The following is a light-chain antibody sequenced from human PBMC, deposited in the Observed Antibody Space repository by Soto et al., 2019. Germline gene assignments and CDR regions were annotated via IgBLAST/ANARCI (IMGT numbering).Light chain of an antibody. J-gene: IGKJ1*01. Sequence: ENVMKMSLASLSVYKKERASLSCRASQSVSSNLAWYQQKPGQAPRLLIYGASTRATGIPARFSGSGSGTEFTLTISSFQSEDFAVYYCQQYNNWPPWRFGQGTNVDIK. CDR1: QSVSSN. CDR3: QQYNNWPPWR. V-gene: IGKV3-15*01. CDR2: GAS.